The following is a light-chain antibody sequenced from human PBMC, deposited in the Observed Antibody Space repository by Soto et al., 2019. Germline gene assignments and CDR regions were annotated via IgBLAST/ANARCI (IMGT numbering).Light chain of an antibody. CDR2: AAS. CDR3: LQDINYPRT. CDR1: QSISSY. J-gene: IGKJ1*01. V-gene: IGKV1-6*01. Sequence: IQMTQSPSSLSASVGDRVTITCRASQSISSYLNWYQQKPGKAPKLLIYAASSLQSGVPSRFSGSGSGTDFTLAISSLQPEDSATYYCLQDINYPRTFGQGTKVDIK.